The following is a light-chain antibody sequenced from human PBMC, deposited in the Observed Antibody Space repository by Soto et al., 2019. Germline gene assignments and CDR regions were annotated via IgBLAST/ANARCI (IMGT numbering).Light chain of an antibody. Sequence: QSVLTQPASVSGSPGQSITISCTGISADVATSSFVSWYQHRPGEAPRLILYDVSHRPSGISNRFSGSKAGDTASLTISGLHLEDEADYYCTSYRSGPLYVFGSGTKVTVL. J-gene: IGLJ1*01. CDR1: SADVATSSF. V-gene: IGLV2-14*03. CDR2: DVS. CDR3: TSYRSGPLYV.